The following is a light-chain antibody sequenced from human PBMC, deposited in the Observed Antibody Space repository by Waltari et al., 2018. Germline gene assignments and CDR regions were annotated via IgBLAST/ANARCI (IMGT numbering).Light chain of an antibody. Sequence: EIDSTPSPPTLSLSPGTRATLPCRASQSVRTSLAWYQQKPGQAPRLLIYGASNRAAGIPDRFSGSGSGTDFSLTISRLEPEDFVVYYCQHYVRLPATFGQGTKVEIK. CDR2: GAS. CDR1: QSVRTS. J-gene: IGKJ1*01. V-gene: IGKV3-20*01. CDR3: QHYVRLPAT.